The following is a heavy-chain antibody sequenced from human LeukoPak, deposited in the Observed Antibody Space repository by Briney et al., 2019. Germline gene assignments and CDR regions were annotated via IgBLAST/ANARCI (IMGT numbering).Heavy chain of an antibody. V-gene: IGHV1-24*01. D-gene: IGHD2-15*01. CDR3: ATVPLATVAYCSGGSCYSEEVLGWFDP. CDR1: GYTLTEFS. Sequence: ASVKVSCKVSGYTLTEFSTHGGRQAPGKGLEWMGGFDPGEGETINAQKFQGRVTMTEDTSTDTAYMELSSLRSKDTAVYYCATVPLATVAYCSGGSCYSEEVLGWFDPWGQGTLVTVSS. CDR2: FDPGEGET. J-gene: IGHJ5*02.